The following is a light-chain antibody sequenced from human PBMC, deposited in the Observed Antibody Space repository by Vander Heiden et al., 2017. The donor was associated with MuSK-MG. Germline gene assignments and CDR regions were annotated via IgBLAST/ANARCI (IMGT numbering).Light chain of an antibody. V-gene: IGKV3-20*01. Sequence: EIVLTQSPGTLSLSPGERATLSCRASQSVSSSYLAWYQQKPGQAPRLLIYGASSRATGIPDRFSGSGSGTDFTLTISILEPEDFAVYYCQQYCSSPRVTFGGWTKVEIK. J-gene: IGKJ4*01. CDR2: GAS. CDR1: QSVSSSY. CDR3: QQYCSSPRVT.